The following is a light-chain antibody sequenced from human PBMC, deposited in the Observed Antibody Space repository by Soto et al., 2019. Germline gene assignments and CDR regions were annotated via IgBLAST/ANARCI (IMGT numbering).Light chain of an antibody. CDR2: EGS. J-gene: IGLJ2*01. CDR1: SSDVGSYNL. CDR3: CSYAGSSTHVV. Sequence: QSALTQPASVTWSPGQSITISCTGTSSDVGSYNLVSWYQQHPGKAPKLMIYEGSKRPSGVSNRFSGSKSGNTASLTISGLQAEDDADYYCCSYAGSSTHVVFGGGTKLTVL. V-gene: IGLV2-23*01.